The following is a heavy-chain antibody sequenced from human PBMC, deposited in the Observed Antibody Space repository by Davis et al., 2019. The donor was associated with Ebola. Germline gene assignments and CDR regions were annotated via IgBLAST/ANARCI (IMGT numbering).Heavy chain of an antibody. CDR2: ISYDGSNK. V-gene: IGHV3-30*03. D-gene: IGHD6-19*01. Sequence: GGSLRLSCVASGFTFSSYGMHWVRQAPGKGLEWVAVISYDGSNKYYADSVKGRFTISRDNSKNTLYLQMNSLRAEDTAVYYCAREPIAVAGYYFDYWGQGTLVTVSS. CDR3: AREPIAVAGYYFDY. J-gene: IGHJ4*02. CDR1: GFTFSSYG.